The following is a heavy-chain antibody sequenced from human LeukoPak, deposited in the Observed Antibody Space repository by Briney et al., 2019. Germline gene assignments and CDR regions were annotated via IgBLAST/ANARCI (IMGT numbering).Heavy chain of an antibody. Sequence: SETLSLTCAVYGGSFCGYYWSWIRQPPGKGLEWIGEINHSGSTNYNPSLKSRVTISVDTSKNQFSLKLSSVTAADTAVYYCARRDSSSWYGTYYFDYWGQGTLVTVSS. J-gene: IGHJ4*02. V-gene: IGHV4-34*01. D-gene: IGHD6-13*01. CDR2: INHSGST. CDR1: GGSFCGYY. CDR3: ARRDSSSWYGTYYFDY.